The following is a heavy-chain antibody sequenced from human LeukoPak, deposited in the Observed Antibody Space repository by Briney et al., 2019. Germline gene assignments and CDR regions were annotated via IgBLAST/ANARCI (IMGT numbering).Heavy chain of an antibody. CDR1: GYNFRNYW. V-gene: IGHV5-51*01. CDR2: IDPGDSDS. J-gene: IGHJ2*01. CDR3: ARVPGIAVAGEGWYFDL. D-gene: IGHD6-19*01. Sequence: GESLKISCKGSGYNFRNYWIGWVRQMPGKGLEWMGIIDPGDSDSRYSPSFQSQVSISADKSISTAYLQWRSLKASDTATYYCARVPGIAVAGEGWYFDLWGRGTLVTVSS.